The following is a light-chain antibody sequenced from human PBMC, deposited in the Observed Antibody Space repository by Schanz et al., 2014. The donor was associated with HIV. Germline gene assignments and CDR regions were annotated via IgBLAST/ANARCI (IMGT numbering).Light chain of an antibody. Sequence: QSVVTQAPSASGTTGQRVTISCSGSSSNIGSNTVTWYQQVPGTAPKLLIYDTYQRPSGVPDRFSGSKSGTSASLAISGLQAGDEAVYYCATWDDSLDGPVFGGGTKLTVL. V-gene: IGLV1-44*01. CDR2: DTY. CDR1: SSNIGSNT. CDR3: ATWDDSLDGPV. J-gene: IGLJ3*02.